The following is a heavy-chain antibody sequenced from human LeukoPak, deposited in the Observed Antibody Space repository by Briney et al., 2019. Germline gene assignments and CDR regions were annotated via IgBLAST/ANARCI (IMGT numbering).Heavy chain of an antibody. V-gene: IGHV1-58*02. CDR3: AGTPWFGELTLDY. J-gene: IGHJ4*02. Sequence: SVKVSCKASGFTFTSSTIQGVRQARGQRLDCIGWIVVGSGNTNYAQKFQERVIITRDMSTTTVYMELSSLRSEATAVYYCAGTPWFGELTLDYWGQGTLVTVSS. D-gene: IGHD3-10*01. CDR1: GFTFTSST. CDR2: IVVGSGNT.